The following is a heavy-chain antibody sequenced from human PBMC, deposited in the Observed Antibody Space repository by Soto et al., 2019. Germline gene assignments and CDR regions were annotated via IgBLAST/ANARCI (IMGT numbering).Heavy chain of an antibody. Sequence: GGSLRLSCAASGFTFSDYYMSWIRQAPGKGLEWVSYISRSGTTIYYADSVKGRFTISRDNAKNSLYLEMNSLRAEDTAVYYCARESEDLTSNFDYWGQGTLVTVSS. CDR2: ISRSGTTI. CDR3: ARESEDLTSNFDY. V-gene: IGHV3-11*04. J-gene: IGHJ4*02. CDR1: GFTFSDYY.